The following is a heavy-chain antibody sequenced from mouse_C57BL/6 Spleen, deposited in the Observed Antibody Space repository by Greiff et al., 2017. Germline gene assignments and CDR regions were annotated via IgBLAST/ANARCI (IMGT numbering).Heavy chain of an antibody. D-gene: IGHD2-1*01. V-gene: IGHV1-69*01. CDR3: ARGHGNYVDY. CDR2: IDPSDSYT. J-gene: IGHJ2*01. Sequence: QVQLQQPGGELVIPGGSVKLSCTASGYTFIRYWMHRGKKRPGQGLEWIGEIDPSDSYTNYNQKFKGKSTLTVDKSSSTAYMQLSSLTSEDSAVYYCARGHGNYVDYWGQGTTLTVSS. CDR1: GYTFIRYW.